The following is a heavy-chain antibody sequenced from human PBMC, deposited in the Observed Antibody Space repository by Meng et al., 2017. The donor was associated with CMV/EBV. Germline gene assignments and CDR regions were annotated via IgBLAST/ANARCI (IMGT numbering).Heavy chain of an antibody. J-gene: IGHJ6*02. CDR2: ISSSGSTI. CDR1: GFTFSSYE. D-gene: IGHD3-3*01. CDR3: ARTRITIFGVVIIARYGMDV. Sequence: GGSLRLSCAASGFTFSSYEMNWVRQAPGKGLEWVSYISSSGSTIYYADSVKGRFTISRDNDKNSLYLQMNSLRAEDTAVYYCARTRITIFGVVIIARYGMDVWGQGTTVTVSS. V-gene: IGHV3-48*03.